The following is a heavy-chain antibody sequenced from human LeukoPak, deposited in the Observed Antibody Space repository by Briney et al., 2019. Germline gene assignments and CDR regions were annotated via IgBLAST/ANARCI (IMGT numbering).Heavy chain of an antibody. D-gene: IGHD3-22*01. CDR1: GGSFSGYY. J-gene: IGHJ4*02. Sequence: PSETLSLTCAVYGGSFSGYYWSWIRQPPGKGLEWIGEINHSRSTNYNPSLKSRVTISVDTSKNQFSLKLSSVTAADTAVYYCARLPYYYDSSGYYYRGKLYFDYWGQGTLVTVSS. CDR2: INHSRST. CDR3: ARLPYYYDSSGYYYRGKLYFDY. V-gene: IGHV4-34*01.